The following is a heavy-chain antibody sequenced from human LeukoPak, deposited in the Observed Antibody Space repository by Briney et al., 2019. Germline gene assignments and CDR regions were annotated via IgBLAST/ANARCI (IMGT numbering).Heavy chain of an antibody. CDR1: GYTFTSYA. CDR2: INTNTGNP. Sequence: ASVKVSCKASGYTFTSYAMNWVRQAPGQGLEWMGWINTNTGNPTYAQGFTGRFVFSLDTSVSTAYLQISSLKAEDTAVYYCARESGRDYYDSSGYDAYYFDYWGQGTLVTVSS. D-gene: IGHD3-22*01. J-gene: IGHJ4*02. CDR3: ARESGRDYYDSSGYDAYYFDY. V-gene: IGHV7-4-1*02.